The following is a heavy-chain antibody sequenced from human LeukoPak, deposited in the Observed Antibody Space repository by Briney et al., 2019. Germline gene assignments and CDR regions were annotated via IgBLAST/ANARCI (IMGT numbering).Heavy chain of an antibody. V-gene: IGHV3-48*04. CDR1: GFTFSSYR. Sequence: GGSLRLSCAASGFTFSSYRMNWVRQAPGKGLEWVSYISSSGSTIYYADSMKGRFTISRDNAKNSLYLQMNSLRAEDTAVYYCARGYGDYHVRLIDYWGQGTLVTVSS. CDR3: ARGYGDYHVRLIDY. J-gene: IGHJ4*02. CDR2: ISSSGSTI. D-gene: IGHD4-17*01.